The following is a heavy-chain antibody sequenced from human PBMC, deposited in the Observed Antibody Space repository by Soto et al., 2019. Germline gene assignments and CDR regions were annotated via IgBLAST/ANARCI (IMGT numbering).Heavy chain of an antibody. CDR3: ARVAVAGTRVDY. CDR1: GGSINNNYYY. V-gene: IGHV4-30-4*01. D-gene: IGHD6-19*01. Sequence: SETLSLTCTVSGGSINNNYYYWSWIRQPPGKGLEWIGHIYDSGTTYSNPSLESRVTISVDKSKNQFSLKLSSVTAADTAVYYCARVAVAGTRVDYWGQGTLVTVSS. J-gene: IGHJ4*02. CDR2: IYDSGTT.